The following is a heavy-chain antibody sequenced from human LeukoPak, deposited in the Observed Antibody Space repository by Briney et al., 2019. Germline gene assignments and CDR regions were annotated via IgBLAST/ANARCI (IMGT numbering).Heavy chain of an antibody. D-gene: IGHD3-22*01. V-gene: IGHV1-69*06. CDR3: ARGRYDSSGYGPDY. CDR1: GGTFSSYA. J-gene: IGHJ4*02. Sequence: SVKVSCKASGGTFSSYAISWVQQAPGQGLEWMGGIIPIFGTANYAQKFQGRVTITADKSTNTAYMELSSLRSEDTAVYYCARGRYDSSGYGPDYWGQGTLVTVSS. CDR2: IIPIFGTA.